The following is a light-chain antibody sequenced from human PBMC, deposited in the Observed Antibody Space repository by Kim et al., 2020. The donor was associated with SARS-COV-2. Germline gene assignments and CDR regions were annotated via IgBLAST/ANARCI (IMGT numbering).Light chain of an antibody. J-gene: IGKJ4*01. Sequence: EVVLTQSPVTLSLSPGERATLSCRASQSVSSDLAWYQHKPGQAPRLLIYDTSNRASAIPARFSGSGSGTDFTLTISSLEPEDVALYYCQQRRSWPLTFGGGTKVDIK. V-gene: IGKV3-11*01. CDR2: DTS. CDR1: QSVSSD. CDR3: QQRRSWPLT.